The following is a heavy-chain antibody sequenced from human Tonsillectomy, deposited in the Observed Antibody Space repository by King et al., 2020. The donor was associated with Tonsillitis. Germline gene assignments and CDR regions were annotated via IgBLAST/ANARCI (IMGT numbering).Heavy chain of an antibody. J-gene: IGHJ4*02. Sequence: VQLVESGGGLVQPGRSLRLSCTASGFSFGDHAVSWFRQAPGKGLEWVGLIRSKPYGGTTEYAASVKGRFTISRDDSKSIAYLQMNSLKTEDTAVYYCSKDPTAAPAVAGLGLGYFDYWGQGTLVTVSS. CDR1: GFSFGDHA. D-gene: IGHD6-19*01. CDR2: IRSKPYGGTT. CDR3: SKDPTAAPAVAGLGLGYFDY. V-gene: IGHV3-49*03.